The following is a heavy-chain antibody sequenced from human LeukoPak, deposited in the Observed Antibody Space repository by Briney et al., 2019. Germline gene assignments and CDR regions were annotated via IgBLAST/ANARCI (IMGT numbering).Heavy chain of an antibody. J-gene: IGHJ4*02. CDR2: ISSSSYI. CDR3: ARDGLRIQLWFSVPDY. Sequence: GGSLRLSCAASGFTFSSYSMNWVRQAPGKGLEWVSSISSSSYIYYADSVKGRFTISRDNAKNSLYLQMNSLRAEDTAVYYCARDGLRIQLWFSVPDYWGQGTLVTVSS. V-gene: IGHV3-21*01. CDR1: GFTFSSYS. D-gene: IGHD5-18*01.